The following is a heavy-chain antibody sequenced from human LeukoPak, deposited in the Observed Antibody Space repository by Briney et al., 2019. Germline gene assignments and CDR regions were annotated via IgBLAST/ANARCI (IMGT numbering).Heavy chain of an antibody. CDR1: GGSISSGGYY. CDR2: IYYSGST. Sequence: SQTLSLTCTVSGGSISSGGYYWSWIRQHPGKGLEWIGYIYYSGSTYYNPSLKSRVTISVDTSKNQFSLKLSSVTAADTAVYYYARTVAATLDYWGQGTLVTVSS. V-gene: IGHV4-31*03. D-gene: IGHD2-15*01. CDR3: ARTVAATLDY. J-gene: IGHJ4*02.